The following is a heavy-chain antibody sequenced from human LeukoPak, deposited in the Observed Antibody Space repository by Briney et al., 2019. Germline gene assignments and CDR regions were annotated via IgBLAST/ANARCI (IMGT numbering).Heavy chain of an antibody. V-gene: IGHV1-2*02. D-gene: IGHD3-10*01. J-gene: IGHJ4*02. CDR3: AKPGYYGSGRQDLFDY. CDR1: GYTFTGYY. Sequence: GASVKVSCKASGYTFTGYYMHWVRQAPGQGLEWMGWINPNSGGTNYAQKFQGRVTMTRDTSISTAYMELSRLRAEDTAVYYCAKPGYYGSGRQDLFDYWGQGTLVTVSS. CDR2: INPNSGGT.